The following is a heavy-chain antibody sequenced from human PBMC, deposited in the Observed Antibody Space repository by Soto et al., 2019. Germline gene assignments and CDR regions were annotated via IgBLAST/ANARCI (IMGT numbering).Heavy chain of an antibody. V-gene: IGHV4-39*01. D-gene: IGHD2-2*01. Sequence: TSETLSLTCTVSGASISSADYSWGWIRQPPGKGLEYIGSIYYTGNTYYNSSLMSRVTISLDTSKNQFSLQLTSVTAADTAVYYCAKRKYCPSTTCFDYWGQGTQVTVSS. CDR3: AKRKYCPSTTCFDY. CDR1: GASISSADYS. CDR2: IYYTGNT. J-gene: IGHJ4*02.